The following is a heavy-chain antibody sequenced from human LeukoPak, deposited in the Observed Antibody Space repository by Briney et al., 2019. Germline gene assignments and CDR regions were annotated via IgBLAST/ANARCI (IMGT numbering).Heavy chain of an antibody. CDR2: ISAYNGNT. V-gene: IGHV1-18*01. CDR1: GYTFTSYG. D-gene: IGHD1-26*01. CDR3: AHGVGATTPFDY. Sequence: ASVKVSCKASGYTFTSYGIIWVRQAPGQGLEGMGWISAYNGNTNYAQKLQGRVTMTTDTSTRTAYMELRSLRSDDTAVYYCAHGVGATTPFDYWGQGTLVTVSS. J-gene: IGHJ4*02.